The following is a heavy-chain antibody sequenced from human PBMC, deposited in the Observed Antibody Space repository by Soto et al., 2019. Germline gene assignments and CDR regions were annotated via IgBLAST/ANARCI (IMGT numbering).Heavy chain of an antibody. V-gene: IGHV4-34*01. CDR2: INHSGST. CDR3: ARGRLLWFGELNWFDP. J-gene: IGHJ5*02. CDR1: GGSFSGYY. D-gene: IGHD3-10*01. Sequence: SETLSLTCAVYGGSFSGYYWSWIRQPPGKGLEWIGEINHSGSTNYNPSLKSRVTISVDKSKNQFSLKRICVTAAATSVYYCARGRLLWFGELNWFDPWGQGTLVTVSS.